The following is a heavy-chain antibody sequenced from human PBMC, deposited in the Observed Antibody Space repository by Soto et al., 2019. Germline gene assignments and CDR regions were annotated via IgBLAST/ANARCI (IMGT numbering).Heavy chain of an antibody. CDR2: INPNSGGT. CDR3: ARDLRDEQLVFSSGYYYGMDV. CDR1: GYTFTGYY. D-gene: IGHD6-6*01. V-gene: IGHV1-2*04. Sequence: ASVKVSCKASGYTFTGYYMHWVRQAPGQGLEWMGWINPNSGGTNYAQKFQGWVTMTRDTSISTAYMELSRLRSDDTAVYYCARDLRDEQLVFSSGYYYGMDVWGQGTTVTVSS. J-gene: IGHJ6*02.